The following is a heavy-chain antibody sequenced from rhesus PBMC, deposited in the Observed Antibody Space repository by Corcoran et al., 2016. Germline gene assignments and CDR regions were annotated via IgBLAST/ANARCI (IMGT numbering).Heavy chain of an antibody. CDR2: IDGNIAVT. D-gene: IGHD1-1*01. CDR3: ARHRELEDGLDS. J-gene: IGHJ6*01. V-gene: IGHV4-81*01. Sequence: QLQLQESGPGLVKPPETLSLTCAVSGGSFRGYYWSWIRQTPGKELGWIGSIDGNIAVTKYNPSLKSGVTISKDTSKTQFSLKLSSVTAADTAVYYCARHRELEDGLDSWGQGVVVTVSS. CDR1: GGSFRGYY.